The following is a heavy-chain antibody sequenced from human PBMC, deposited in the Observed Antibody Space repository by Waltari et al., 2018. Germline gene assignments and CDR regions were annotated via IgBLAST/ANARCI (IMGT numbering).Heavy chain of an antibody. D-gene: IGHD6-6*01. J-gene: IGHJ4*02. Sequence: EVQLVESGGSLVRPGGSLRLSCAASVFTFDDYCMIWGRQGPGKGVEGVAGIKWDGGFTAYVDSVKGRFTISRDNAKNSVYLQMNSLRSEDTALYYCAKSGNLAARPHFDFWGQGTRVTVSS. CDR1: VFTFDDYC. CDR2: IKWDGGFT. V-gene: IGHV3-20*04. CDR3: AKSGNLAARPHFDF.